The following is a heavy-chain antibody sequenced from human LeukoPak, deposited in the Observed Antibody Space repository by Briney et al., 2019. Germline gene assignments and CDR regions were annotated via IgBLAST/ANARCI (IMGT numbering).Heavy chain of an antibody. D-gene: IGHD3-3*01. CDR1: GYTFTSYY. J-gene: IGHJ6*02. Sequence: GASGKVSCKASGYTFTSYYMHWVRQAPGQGLEWMGIINPSGGSTSYAQKFQGRVTMTRDTSTSTVYMELSSLRSEDTAVYYCARDKWYYDFWSGYYGDSYYYGMDVWGQGTTVTVSS. CDR3: ARDKWYYDFWSGYYGDSYYYGMDV. CDR2: INPSGGST. V-gene: IGHV1-46*01.